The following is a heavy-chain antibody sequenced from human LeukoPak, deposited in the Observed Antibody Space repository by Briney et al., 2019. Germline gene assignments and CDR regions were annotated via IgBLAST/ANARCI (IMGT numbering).Heavy chain of an antibody. Sequence: GGSLRLSCAASGFTFDDYTMHWVRQAPGKGLEWVSLISWDGGSTYYADSVKGRFTISRDNSKNSLYLQMNSLRTEDTALYYCAKDTQGYYYYGMDVWGQGTTVTVSS. J-gene: IGHJ6*02. CDR2: ISWDGGST. CDR1: GFTFDDYT. V-gene: IGHV3-43*01. CDR3: AKDTQGYYYYGMDV.